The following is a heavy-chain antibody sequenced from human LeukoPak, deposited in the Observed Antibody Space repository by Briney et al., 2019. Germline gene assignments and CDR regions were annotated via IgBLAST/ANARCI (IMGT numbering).Heavy chain of an antibody. Sequence: ASVKVSCKASGGTFSSYAISWVRQAPGQGLEWMGGIIPIFGTANYAQKFQGRATITADKSTSTAYMELSSLRSEDAAVYYCARDRFPSIVGATKHGFDYWGQGTLVTVSS. D-gene: IGHD1-26*01. V-gene: IGHV1-69*06. CDR3: ARDRFPSIVGATKHGFDY. CDR2: IIPIFGTA. CDR1: GGTFSSYA. J-gene: IGHJ4*02.